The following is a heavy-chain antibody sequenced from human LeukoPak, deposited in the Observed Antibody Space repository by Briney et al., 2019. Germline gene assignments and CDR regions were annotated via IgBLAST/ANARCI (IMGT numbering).Heavy chain of an antibody. V-gene: IGHV3-48*03. J-gene: IGHJ3*01. CDR3: AKGGYCSGGTCYKWNAFDV. D-gene: IGHD2-15*01. CDR1: GFTFSSYE. Sequence: GGSLRLSCAASGFTFSSYEMNWVRQAPEKGLERVSYISPSGTTTYYPDSVRGRFTISRDDAQNSLYLQMNSLRAEDTAIYYCAKGGYCSGGTCYKWNAFDVWGQGTVVTVSS. CDR2: ISPSGTTT.